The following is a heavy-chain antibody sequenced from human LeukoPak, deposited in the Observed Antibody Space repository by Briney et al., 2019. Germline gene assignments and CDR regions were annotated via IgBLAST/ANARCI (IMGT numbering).Heavy chain of an antibody. J-gene: IGHJ5*02. CDR2: IYYSGST. D-gene: IGHD3-22*01. CDR1: GGSISSYY. V-gene: IGHV4-59*01. Sequence: SETLSLTCTVSGGSISSYYWSWIRQPPGKGLEWIGYIYYSGSTNYNPSLKSRVTISVDTSKNQFSLKRSSVTAADTAVYYCARAQPYYDPWFDPWGQGTLVTVSS. CDR3: ARAQPYYDPWFDP.